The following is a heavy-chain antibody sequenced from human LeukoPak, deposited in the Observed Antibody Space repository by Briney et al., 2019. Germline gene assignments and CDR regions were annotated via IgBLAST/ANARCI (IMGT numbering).Heavy chain of an antibody. CDR2: IYHSGST. Sequence: SETLSLTCAVSGGSISSGGYSWSWIRQLPGKGLEWIGYIYHSGSTYYNPSLKSRVTISVDRSKNQFSLKLSSVTAADTAVYYCARAMYGQRGFFDYWGQGTLVTVSS. J-gene: IGHJ4*02. V-gene: IGHV4-30-2*01. CDR1: GGSISSGGYS. CDR3: ARAMYGQRGFFDY. D-gene: IGHD2-8*01.